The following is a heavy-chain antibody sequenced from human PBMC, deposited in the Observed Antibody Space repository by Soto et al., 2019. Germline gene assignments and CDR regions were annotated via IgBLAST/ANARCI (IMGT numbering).Heavy chain of an antibody. CDR2: INAGNGNT. Sequence: ASVKVSCKASGYTFTSYAMHWVRQAPGQRLEWMGWINAGNGNTKYSQKFQGRVTITRDTSASTAYMELSSLRSGDTAVYYCAREGLTAGFDYWGQGTLVTVSS. V-gene: IGHV1-3*01. CDR3: AREGLTAGFDY. D-gene: IGHD6-13*01. J-gene: IGHJ4*02. CDR1: GYTFTSYA.